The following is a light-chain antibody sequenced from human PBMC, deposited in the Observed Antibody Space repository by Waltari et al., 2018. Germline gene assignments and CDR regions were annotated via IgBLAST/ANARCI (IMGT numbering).Light chain of an antibody. Sequence: QSALTQPASVSGSPGQSITISCTGTSSDIGGYNYVSGYQQHPGKAPKLRIYDFSNRPSGVSNRFPGSKSDNTASLTISGLQADDEADYYCSSYTSTGTRVVFGGGTKLTVL. CDR1: SSDIGGYNY. CDR3: SSYTSTGTRVV. J-gene: IGLJ2*01. CDR2: DFS. V-gene: IGLV2-14*03.